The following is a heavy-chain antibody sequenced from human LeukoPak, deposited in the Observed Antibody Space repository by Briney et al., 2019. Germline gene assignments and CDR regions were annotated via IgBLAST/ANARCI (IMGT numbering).Heavy chain of an antibody. J-gene: IGHJ3*02. D-gene: IGHD1-1*01. CDR2: IIPIFGTA. CDR3: ARDHGAGFAFDI. CDR1: GYTFTGYG. Sequence: ASVKVSCKASGYTFTGYGISWVRQAPGQGLEWMGGIIPIFGTANYAQKFQGRVTITADESTSTAYMELSSLRSEDTAVYYCARDHGAGFAFDIWGQGTMVTVSS. V-gene: IGHV1-69*13.